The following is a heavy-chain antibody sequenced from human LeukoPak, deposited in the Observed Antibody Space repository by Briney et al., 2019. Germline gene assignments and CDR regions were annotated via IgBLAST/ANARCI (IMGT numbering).Heavy chain of an antibody. V-gene: IGHV4-59*01. CDR1: GGSFGDYY. CDR3: VRDLWGGGGTQS. Sequence: SETLSLTCTVSGGSFGDYYWSWIREPPGKGLEWIGYLYYSRNTNYSPSLKSRVTISADTSKNQVYLQLRSVTAAEPAVYYCVRDLWGGGGTQSWGQGTQVIVSS. J-gene: IGHJ5*02. D-gene: IGHD2-15*01. CDR2: LYYSRNT.